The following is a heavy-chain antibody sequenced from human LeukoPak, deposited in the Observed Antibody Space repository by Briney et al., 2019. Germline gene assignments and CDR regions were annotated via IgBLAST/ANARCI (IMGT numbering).Heavy chain of an antibody. Sequence: PGGSLRLSCAASGFTFSSYAMSWVRQAPGKGLEWVSAISGSGGSTYYAGSVKGRFTISRDNSKNTLYLQMNSLRAEDTAVYYCAKVLGVVPTRYYFDYWGQGTLVTVSS. CDR2: ISGSGGST. D-gene: IGHD2-2*01. V-gene: IGHV3-23*01. CDR3: AKVLGVVPTRYYFDY. J-gene: IGHJ4*02. CDR1: GFTFSSYA.